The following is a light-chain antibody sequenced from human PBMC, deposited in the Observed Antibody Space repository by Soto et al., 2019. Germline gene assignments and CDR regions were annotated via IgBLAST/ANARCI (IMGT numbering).Light chain of an antibody. CDR3: SSYTGSSTPYV. V-gene: IGLV2-14*01. J-gene: IGLJ1*01. CDR2: EVS. Sequence: QSALTQSASVSGSPGQSITISCTGTSSDVGAYNYVSWYQQHQGKAPKLMIYEVSNRPSGVSNRFSGSKSGNTASLTISGLQGEDEADYYCSSYTGSSTPYVFGTGTKVTVL. CDR1: SSDVGAYNY.